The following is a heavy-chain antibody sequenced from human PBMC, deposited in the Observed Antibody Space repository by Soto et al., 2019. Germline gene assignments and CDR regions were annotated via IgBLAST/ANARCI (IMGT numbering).Heavy chain of an antibody. Sequence: ASVKVSCKASGYTFTSYGISWVRQAPGQGLEWMGWISAYNGNTNYAQKLQGRVTMTTDTSTSTAYMELRSLRSDDTAVYYCARVGPDIVVVPAAMYGDYYFDYWGQGTLVTVSS. CDR3: ARVGPDIVVVPAAMYGDYYFDY. V-gene: IGHV1-18*01. CDR1: GYTFTSYG. CDR2: ISAYNGNT. J-gene: IGHJ4*02. D-gene: IGHD2-2*01.